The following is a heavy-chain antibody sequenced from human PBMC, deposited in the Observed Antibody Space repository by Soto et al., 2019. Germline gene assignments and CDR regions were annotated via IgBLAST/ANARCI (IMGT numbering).Heavy chain of an antibody. Sequence: ASVKVSCKASGYTFTSYGISWVRQAPGQGLEWMGWISAYNGNTNYAQKLQGRVTMTTDTSTSTAYMELRSLRSDDTAVYYCAREIEYYYDSSGYRRFDYWGQGTLVTVSS. CDR1: GYTFTSYG. V-gene: IGHV1-18*01. CDR2: ISAYNGNT. J-gene: IGHJ4*02. CDR3: AREIEYYYDSSGYRRFDY. D-gene: IGHD3-22*01.